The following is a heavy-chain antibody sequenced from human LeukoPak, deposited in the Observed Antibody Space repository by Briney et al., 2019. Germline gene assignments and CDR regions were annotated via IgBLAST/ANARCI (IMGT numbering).Heavy chain of an antibody. CDR3: ARDYYGSGSYYFHDAFDI. CDR2: ISAYNGNT. D-gene: IGHD3-10*01. Sequence: ASMKVSCKSSGFTFSDHYIHWVRQPPGQGLEWMGWISAYNGNTNYAQKLQGRVTMTTDTSTSTAYMELRSLRSDDTAVYYCARDYYGSGSYYFHDAFDIWGQGTMVTVSS. V-gene: IGHV1-18*04. CDR1: GFTFSDHY. J-gene: IGHJ3*02.